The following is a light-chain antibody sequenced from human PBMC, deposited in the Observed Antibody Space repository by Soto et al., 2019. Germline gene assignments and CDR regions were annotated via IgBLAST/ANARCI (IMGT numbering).Light chain of an antibody. V-gene: IGKV1-5*01. CDR3: QRYNSYST. Sequence: DIQMTQSPSTLPASVGDRVTITCRASQSISTWLAWYQQKPGKAPKLLIYDASSLESGVPSRFSGSGSGTEFTLTISSLQPEDFASYYCQRYNSYSTFGQGTKVDIK. J-gene: IGKJ1*01. CDR2: DAS. CDR1: QSISTW.